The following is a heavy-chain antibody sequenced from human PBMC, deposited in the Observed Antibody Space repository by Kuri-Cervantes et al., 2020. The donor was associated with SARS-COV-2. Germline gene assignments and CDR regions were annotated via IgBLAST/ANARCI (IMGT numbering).Heavy chain of an antibody. Sequence: GSLRLSCIVSGGSISSYYWSWIRQPPGKGLEWIGDIYKRGRSNSNPSLNTRVTISVDTSKNQFSRRLSSVTAADTAVYFCAKYGTGDYLSTYFGLVSWFDPWGQGTLVTVSS. J-gene: IGHJ5*02. D-gene: IGHD3-3*01. CDR3: AKYGTGDYLSTYFGLVSWFDP. CDR1: GGSISSYY. V-gene: IGHV4-59*01. CDR2: IYKRGRS.